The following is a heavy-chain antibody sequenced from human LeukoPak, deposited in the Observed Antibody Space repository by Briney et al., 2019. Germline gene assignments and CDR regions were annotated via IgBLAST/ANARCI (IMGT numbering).Heavy chain of an antibody. CDR2: IYPGDSDT. CDR1: GYSFTSYW. J-gene: IGHJ5*02. V-gene: IGHV5-51*01. Sequence: GESLKISCKCSGYSFTSYWIGWVRQMPGKGLEWMGIIYPGDSDTRYSPSFQGQVTISADKSISTAYLQWSSLKASDTAMYYCASKVTNYYDSSGYQAWGQGTLVTVSS. D-gene: IGHD3-22*01. CDR3: ASKVTNYYDSSGYQA.